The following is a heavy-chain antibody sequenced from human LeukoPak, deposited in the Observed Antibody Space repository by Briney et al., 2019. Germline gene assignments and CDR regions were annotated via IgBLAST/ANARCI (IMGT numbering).Heavy chain of an antibody. Sequence: RGSLRLSCTASGFSFSNHYMRWIRQAPGKGLEWVANINEDGSNKWHLGSVKGRFTVSRDNARNPLYLQMNSLRVEDTAVYYCTRVIVAVPGYFDYFDFWGQGVLVTVSS. CDR1: GFSFSNHY. V-gene: IGHV3-7*01. J-gene: IGHJ4*02. D-gene: IGHD6-19*01. CDR3: TRVIVAVPGYFDYFDF. CDR2: INEDGSNK.